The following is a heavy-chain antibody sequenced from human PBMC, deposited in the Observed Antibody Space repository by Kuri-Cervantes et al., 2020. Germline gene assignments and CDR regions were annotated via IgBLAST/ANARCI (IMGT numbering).Heavy chain of an antibody. V-gene: IGHV3-66*03. CDR1: GFTVSSNY. D-gene: IGHD5/OR15-5a*01. J-gene: IGHJ4*02. CDR2: IYSCGST. CDR3: AREKTKWASTIVYYFDY. Sequence: GESLKISCAASGFTVSSNYMSWVRQAPGKGLEWVSVIYSCGSTYYADSVKGRFTISRDNSKNTLYLQMNSLRAEDTAVYYCAREKTKWASTIVYYFDYWGQGTLVTVSS.